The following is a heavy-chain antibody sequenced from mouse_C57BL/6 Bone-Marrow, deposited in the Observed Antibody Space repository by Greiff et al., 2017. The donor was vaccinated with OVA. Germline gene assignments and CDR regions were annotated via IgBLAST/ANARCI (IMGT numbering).Heavy chain of an antibody. CDR3: AIGGLRY. CDR2: ISDGGSYT. D-gene: IGHD2-2*01. CDR1: GFTFSSYA. V-gene: IGHV5-4*03. J-gene: IGHJ3*01. Sequence: EVKLVESGGGLVKPGGSLKLSCAASGFTFSSYAMSWVRQTPEKRLEWVATISDGGSYTYYPDNVKGRFTISRDNAKNNLYLQMSHLKSEDTAMYYCAIGGLRYWGKGTLVTVAA.